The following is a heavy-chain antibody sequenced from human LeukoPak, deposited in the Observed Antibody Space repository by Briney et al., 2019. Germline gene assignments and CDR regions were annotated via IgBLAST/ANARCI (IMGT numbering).Heavy chain of an antibody. CDR2: IVASSGST. Sequence: GGSLRLSCASSGFSISNSAMSWVRQAPGKVLEWVSLIVASSGSTFYADSVKGRFTISRDSSKNTLYLQMNSLRAEDMAVYYCAKGAYDYIEMGYFDYWGQGTLVTVSS. J-gene: IGHJ4*02. V-gene: IGHV3-23*01. CDR1: GFSISNSA. CDR3: AKGAYDYIEMGYFDY. D-gene: IGHD5-12*01.